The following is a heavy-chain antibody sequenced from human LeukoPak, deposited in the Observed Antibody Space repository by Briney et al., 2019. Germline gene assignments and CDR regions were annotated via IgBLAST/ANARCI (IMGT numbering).Heavy chain of an antibody. Sequence: GGSLRLSCAASGFTFSNAWMSWVRQAPGKGLEWVGRIKSKTDGGTTDYAAPVKGRFTISRDDSKNTLYLQMNSLKTEDTAVYYCTTDYCSSTSCSRPFDYWGQGTLSPSPQ. CDR2: IKSKTDGGTT. D-gene: IGHD2-2*01. CDR3: TTDYCSSTSCSRPFDY. CDR1: GFTFSNAW. V-gene: IGHV3-15*01. J-gene: IGHJ4*02.